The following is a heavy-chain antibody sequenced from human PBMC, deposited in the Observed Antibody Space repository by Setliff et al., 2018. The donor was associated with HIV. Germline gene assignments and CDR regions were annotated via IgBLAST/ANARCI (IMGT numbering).Heavy chain of an antibody. CDR1: RGSFSHYY. V-gene: IGHV4-34*01. D-gene: IGHD2-21*01. CDR3: ARVIFNFDNVRCFDL. Sequence: SETLSLTCAVYRGSFSHYYWTWIRQSPGKWLEWIAEINQERTTFYNPSLKSRVTTSLDTSRNEVSLRLSSVTAADTATYFCARVIFNFDNVRCFDLWGPGTLVTVSS. J-gene: IGHJ2*01. CDR2: INQERTT.